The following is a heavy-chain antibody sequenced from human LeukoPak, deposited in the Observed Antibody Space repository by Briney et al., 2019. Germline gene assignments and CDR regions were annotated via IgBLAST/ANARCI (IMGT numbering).Heavy chain of an antibody. Sequence: GGSLRLSCVAYGFNFRDYSMNWVRQAPGRGLDWVSGISGTSSYMYYGDSVKGRFTVSRDNAKNSLYLQMESLRVEDTAVYYCARDLHYYGSGPWGQGTLVTVSS. CDR2: ISGTSSYM. D-gene: IGHD3-10*01. J-gene: IGHJ5*02. CDR1: GFNFRDYS. V-gene: IGHV3-21*01. CDR3: ARDLHYYGSGP.